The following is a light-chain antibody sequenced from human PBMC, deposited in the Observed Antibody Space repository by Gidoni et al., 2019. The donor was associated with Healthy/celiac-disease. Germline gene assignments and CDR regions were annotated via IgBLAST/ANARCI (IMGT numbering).Light chain of an antibody. J-gene: IGLJ2*01. Sequence: QSALTQPASVSASPGQSITISCTGTSSDVGSYNLVSWYQQHPGKAPKLMIYEDSKRPSGVSKRFSGSKSGNTASLTISGLQAEDEADYYCCSYAGSSTFVFGGGTKLTVL. V-gene: IGLV2-23*02. CDR1: SSDVGSYNL. CDR2: EDS. CDR3: CSYAGSSTFV.